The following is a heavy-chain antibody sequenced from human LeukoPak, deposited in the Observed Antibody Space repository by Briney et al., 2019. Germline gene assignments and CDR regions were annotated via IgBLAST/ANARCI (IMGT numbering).Heavy chain of an antibody. CDR3: TTEIHYYGSGSYYPRDY. D-gene: IGHD3-10*01. V-gene: IGHV3-15*07. Sequence: PGGSLRLSCAASGFTFSNAWMNWVRQAPGKGLGLVGRIKSKTDGGTTDYAAPVKDRFTISRDDLKDTLYLQMNSLKTEDTAVYYCTTEIHYYGSGSYYPRDYWGQGTLVTVSS. J-gene: IGHJ4*02. CDR1: GFTFSNAW. CDR2: IKSKTDGGTT.